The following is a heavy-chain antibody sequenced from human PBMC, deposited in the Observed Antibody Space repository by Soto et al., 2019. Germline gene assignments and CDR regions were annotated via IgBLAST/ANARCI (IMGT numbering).Heavy chain of an antibody. CDR1: GFSLNDYG. CDR2: ISYDGRNK. Sequence: GGSLRLSCAASGFSLNDYGMHWVRQPPGKGLEWVADISYDGRNKYYTDSVRGRFTISRDISRGTLYLQMNSLRPEDTAVYYCAKSNRGAYDTPDFWGQGTPVTVSS. J-gene: IGHJ4*02. V-gene: IGHV3-30*18. CDR3: AKSNRGAYDTPDF. D-gene: IGHD3-22*01.